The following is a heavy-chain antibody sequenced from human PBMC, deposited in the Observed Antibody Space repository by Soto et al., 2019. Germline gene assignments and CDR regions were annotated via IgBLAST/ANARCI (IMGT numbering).Heavy chain of an antibody. CDR3: ARYFAGGTRAYGVDV. Sequence: GESLKISCKASRYSFTSYWIGWVRQMPGKGLEWMGIIYPDDFDTKYSPSFQGQVTISADKTISTAYLQWSSLKASDTAMYYCARYFAGGTRAYGVDVWGQGTTVTVSS. D-gene: IGHD2-15*01. CDR1: RYSFTSYW. V-gene: IGHV5-51*01. J-gene: IGHJ6*02. CDR2: IYPDDFDT.